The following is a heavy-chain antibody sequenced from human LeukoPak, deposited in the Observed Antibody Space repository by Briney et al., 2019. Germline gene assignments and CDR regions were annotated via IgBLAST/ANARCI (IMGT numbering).Heavy chain of an antibody. V-gene: IGHV1-69*04. Sequence: ASVKVSCKASGGTFSSYAISWVRQAPGQGLEWMGSIIPIFGIANYAQKFQGRVTITADKSTSTAYMELSSLRSEDTAVYYCARGVRPNHCSSTSCYAPNWFDPWGQGTLVTVSS. J-gene: IGHJ5*02. CDR3: ARGVRPNHCSSTSCYAPNWFDP. CDR2: IIPIFGIA. D-gene: IGHD2-2*01. CDR1: GGTFSSYA.